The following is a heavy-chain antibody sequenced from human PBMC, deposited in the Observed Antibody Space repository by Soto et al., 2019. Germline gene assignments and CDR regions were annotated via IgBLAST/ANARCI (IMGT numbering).Heavy chain of an antibody. D-gene: IGHD2-2*01. Sequence: AETLSLTCAFYGGSFSGYFLTWVRQAPGKGLEWIGEINHSGRTNTNPSLKSRISTSVDTSKNQFSLRLISGTAADTAVYYCARGPCCINTRCSNDFSHFGLDVWGQGTSVTVSS. J-gene: IGHJ6*02. CDR3: ARGPCCINTRCSNDFSHFGLDV. CDR2: INHSGRT. V-gene: IGHV4-34*01. CDR1: GGSFSGYF.